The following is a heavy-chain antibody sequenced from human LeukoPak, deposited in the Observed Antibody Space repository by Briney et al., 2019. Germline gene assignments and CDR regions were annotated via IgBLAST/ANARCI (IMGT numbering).Heavy chain of an antibody. D-gene: IGHD3-10*01. CDR3: ARVRATNAFDI. Sequence: EWIGSIYHSGSTYYNPSLKSRVTMSVDTSKNQFSLKLSSVTAADTAVYYCARVRATNAFDIWGQGTMVTVSS. V-gene: IGHV4-38-2*02. CDR2: IYHSGST. J-gene: IGHJ3*02.